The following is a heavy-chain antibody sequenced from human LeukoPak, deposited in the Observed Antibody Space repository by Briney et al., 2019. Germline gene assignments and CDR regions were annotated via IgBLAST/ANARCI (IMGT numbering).Heavy chain of an antibody. CDR1: GFTFSSYS. D-gene: IGHD1-26*01. CDR3: ARDKIVGPTTLDY. J-gene: IGHJ4*02. CDR2: ISSSSSSYI. Sequence: PGGSLRLSCAASGFTFSSYSMNWVRQAPGKGLEWVSSISSSSSSYIYYADSVKGRFTISRGNAKNSLYLQMNSLRADDTAVYYCARDKIVGPTTLDYWGQGTLVTVSS. V-gene: IGHV3-21*01.